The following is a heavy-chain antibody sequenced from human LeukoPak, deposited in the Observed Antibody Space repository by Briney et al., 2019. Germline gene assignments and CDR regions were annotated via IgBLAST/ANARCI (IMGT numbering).Heavy chain of an antibody. CDR1: GFTFSSYA. CDR3: ARGGRRDAFDI. CDR2: ISSNGGST. Sequence: GSLRLSCAASGFTFSSYAMHWVRQAPGKGLEYVSAISSNGGSTYYANSVKGRFTISRDNSKNTLYLQMGSLRAEDMAVYYCARGGRRDAFDIWGQGTMVTVSS. V-gene: IGHV3-64*01. J-gene: IGHJ3*02.